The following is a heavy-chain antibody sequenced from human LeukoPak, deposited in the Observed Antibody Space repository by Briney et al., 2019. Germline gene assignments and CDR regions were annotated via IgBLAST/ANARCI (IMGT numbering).Heavy chain of an antibody. V-gene: IGHV1-2*02. D-gene: IGHD3-16*01. CDR1: GYTFTGYY. CDR2: INPNSGGT. CDR3: ARVLGPSLPSVL. J-gene: IGHJ4*02. Sequence: ASVKVSCKASGYTFTGYYMLWVRQAPGQGLVGMGWINPNSGGTNYAQNLQGRVTMTRDTSISKAYMELSRLRSDAAAVFLCARVLGPSLPSVLWGQGTLVTVSS.